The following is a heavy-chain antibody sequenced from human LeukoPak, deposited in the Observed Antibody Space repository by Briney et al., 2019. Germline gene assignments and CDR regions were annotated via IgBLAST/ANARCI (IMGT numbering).Heavy chain of an antibody. CDR1: GFTFSSYS. CDR2: ITIRSGYI. D-gene: IGHD3-22*01. V-gene: IGHV3-21*01. J-gene: IGHJ4*02. CDR3: ARDEYDSSRYFAD. Sequence: PVGSLRLSCAASGFTFSSYSMNWVRQAPGKGLEWVSSITIRSGYIYYTDSVRGRFTISTDNATNSLFLQKNSLRAEDTALYYCARDEYDSSRYFADWGQGTLVSVRS.